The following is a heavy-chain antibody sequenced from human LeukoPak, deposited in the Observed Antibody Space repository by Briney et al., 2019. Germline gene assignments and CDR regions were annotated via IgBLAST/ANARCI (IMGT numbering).Heavy chain of an antibody. D-gene: IGHD5-24*01. V-gene: IGHV3-23*01. Sequence: PGGSLRLSCVVSGFTFSDYAMSWVRQAPGKGLEWVSTISGSGGRSYSEDPVKGRSTISRDNSRNTLYLQMNSLRVEDTAIYYCAKGGPQFFDYWGQGTLVTVSS. CDR1: GFTFSDYA. CDR2: ISGSGGRS. CDR3: AKGGPQFFDY. J-gene: IGHJ4*02.